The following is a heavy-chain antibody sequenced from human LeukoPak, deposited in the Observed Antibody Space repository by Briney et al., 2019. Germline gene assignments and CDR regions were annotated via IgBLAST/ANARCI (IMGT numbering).Heavy chain of an antibody. V-gene: IGHV4-59*01. D-gene: IGHD2-21*02. CDR2: IYYSGST. CDR1: GGSISSYY. J-gene: IGHJ4*02. CDR3: ARDDCGGDCPLDY. Sequence: SETLSLTCTVSGGSISSYYWSWIRQPPGKGLEWIGYIYYSGSTNYNPSLKSRVTISVDTSKNQFSLKLSSVTAADTAVYYCARDDCGGDCPLDYWGQGTLVTVSS.